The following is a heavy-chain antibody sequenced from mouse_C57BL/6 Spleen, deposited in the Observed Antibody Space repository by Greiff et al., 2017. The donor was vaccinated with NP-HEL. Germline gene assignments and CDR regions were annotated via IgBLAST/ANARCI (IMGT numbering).Heavy chain of an antibody. V-gene: IGHV1-64*01. CDR1: GYTFTSYW. CDR2: IHPNSGSI. D-gene: IGHD1-1*01. CDR3: ARGSTVVATEAMDY. Sequence: QVHVKQPGAELVKPGASVKLSCKASGYTFTSYWMHWVKQRPGQGLEWIGMIHPNSGSINYNEKFKSKATLTVDKSSSTASMQLSSLTSEDSAVYYCARGSTVVATEAMDYWGQGTSVTVSS. J-gene: IGHJ4*01.